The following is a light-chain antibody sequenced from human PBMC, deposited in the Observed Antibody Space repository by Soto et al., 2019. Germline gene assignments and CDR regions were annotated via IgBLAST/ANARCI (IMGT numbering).Light chain of an antibody. CDR1: SSDVGGYDY. CDR2: EVS. CDR3: SSSTSTNTYVV. V-gene: IGLV2-14*01. J-gene: IGLJ2*01. Sequence: QSALTQPASVSGSPGQSITISCTGTSSDVGGYDYVSWYQQHPGKAPRLLISEVSDRPSGVSHRFSGSKSGNTASLTISGLQAEDEADYYCSSSTSTNTYVVFGGGTKLTVL.